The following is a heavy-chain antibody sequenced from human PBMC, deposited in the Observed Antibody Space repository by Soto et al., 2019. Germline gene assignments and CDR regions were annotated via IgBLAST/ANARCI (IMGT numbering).Heavy chain of an antibody. D-gene: IGHD3-22*01. V-gene: IGHV3-48*03. CDR1: GFTFSSYE. J-gene: IGHJ4*02. CDR2: ISSSGSTI. Sequence: EVQLVESGGGLVQPGGSLRLSCAASGFTFSSYEMNWVRQAPGKGLEWVSYISSSGSTIYYADSVKGRFTISRDNAKNSLYVQMNSLRAEDTAVYYCARSLGYYDSSGKAGYWGQGTLVTVSS. CDR3: ARSLGYYDSSGKAGY.